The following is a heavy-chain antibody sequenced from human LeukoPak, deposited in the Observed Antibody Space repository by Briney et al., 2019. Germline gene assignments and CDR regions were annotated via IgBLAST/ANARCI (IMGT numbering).Heavy chain of an antibody. CDR2: IYYSGGA. CDR1: GGSISSYS. V-gene: IGHV4-59*01. D-gene: IGHD3-10*01. Sequence: SETLSLTCTVSGGSISSYSWSWIRQPPGRGLEWIGYIYYSGGANYNPSLKSRVTISVDTSKNQFSLKLSSVTAADTAVYYCARVGGYYGSGSYYDAFDLWGQGTMVTVSS. J-gene: IGHJ3*01. CDR3: ARVGGYYGSGSYYDAFDL.